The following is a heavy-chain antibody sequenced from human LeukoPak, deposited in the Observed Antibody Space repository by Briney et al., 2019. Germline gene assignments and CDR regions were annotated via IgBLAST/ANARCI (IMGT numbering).Heavy chain of an antibody. V-gene: IGHV3-30*03. Sequence: GGSLRLSCAASGFTFSSYGMHWVRQAPGKGLEWVAVISYGGSNKYYADSVKGRFTISRDNSKNTLYLQMNSLRAEDTAVYYCAVVEMADYWGQGTLVTVSS. CDR1: GFTFSSYG. J-gene: IGHJ4*02. CDR2: ISYGGSNK. D-gene: IGHD5-24*01. CDR3: AVVEMADY.